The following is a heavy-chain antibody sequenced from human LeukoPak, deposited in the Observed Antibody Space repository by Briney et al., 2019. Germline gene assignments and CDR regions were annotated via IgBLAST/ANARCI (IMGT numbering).Heavy chain of an antibody. V-gene: IGHV3-7*01. CDR2: IKYDGSNK. CDR1: GFSFSSYW. D-gene: IGHD3-22*01. Sequence: GGSLRLSCAASGFSFSSYWMAWVRQAPGKGLEWVANIKYDGSNKYYVDSVKGRFTISRDNAKNSLYLQMNSLRVDDTAVYFCSSSHGSSGNDWGQGTMVTVSS. J-gene: IGHJ4*02. CDR3: SSSHGSSGND.